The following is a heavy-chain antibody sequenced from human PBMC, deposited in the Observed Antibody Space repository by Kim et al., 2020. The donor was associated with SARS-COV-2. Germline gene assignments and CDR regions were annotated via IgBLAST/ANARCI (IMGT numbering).Heavy chain of an antibody. D-gene: IGHD2-2*01. CDR3: ARERMGNFSNSCCSLHFD. CDR2: TYYSGST. CDR1: GGSISSYS. V-gene: IGHV4-59*01. J-gene: IGHJ4*01. Sequence: SETLSLTCTVSGGSISSYSWSWIRQPPGKGLEWIGYTYYSGSTNYNPSLKSRVTISVDKSKNQFSLNLSSVTAAATAVYNWARERMGNFSNSCCSLHFD.